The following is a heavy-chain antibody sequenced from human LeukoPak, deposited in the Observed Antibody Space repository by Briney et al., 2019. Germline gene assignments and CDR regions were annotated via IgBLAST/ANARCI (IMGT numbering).Heavy chain of an antibody. J-gene: IGHJ3*02. CDR2: ISSSGSTI. Sequence: GGSLRLSCAASGFTFSSYEMNWVRQAPGKGLEWVSYISSSGSTIYYADSVKGRFAISRDNAKNSVYLQMYSLRVEDTAVYYCARDSAGAWLGFDIWGLGKMATVSS. D-gene: IGHD5-12*01. V-gene: IGHV3-48*03. CDR3: ARDSAGAWLGFDI. CDR1: GFTFSSYE.